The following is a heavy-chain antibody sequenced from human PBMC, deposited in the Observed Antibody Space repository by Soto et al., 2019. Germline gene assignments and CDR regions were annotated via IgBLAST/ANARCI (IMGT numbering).Heavy chain of an antibody. Sequence: PGGSLRLSCAASGFTFSSYAMSWVRQAPGKGLEWVSAISGSGGSTYYADSVKGRFTISRDNSKNTLYLQMNSLRAEDTAVYYCANSGEDYDYIWGSYHKFPLDYWGQGTLVTVSS. CDR2: ISGSGGST. CDR1: GFTFSSYA. J-gene: IGHJ4*02. CDR3: ANSGEDYDYIWGSYHKFPLDY. V-gene: IGHV3-23*01. D-gene: IGHD3-16*02.